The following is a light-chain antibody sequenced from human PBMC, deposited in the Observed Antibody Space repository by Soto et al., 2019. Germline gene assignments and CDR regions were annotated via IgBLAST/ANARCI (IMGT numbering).Light chain of an antibody. CDR3: QQSHSRT. V-gene: IGKV1-39*01. CDR1: QSIINY. Sequence: DIQLTQSPSSLSASVGDRVSISCRASQSIINYLNWYQQKPGKAPKVLIFAASRLQSGVPSRFSGSGSGTDFTLTITSLQPEDFATYYCQQSHSRTFGQGTKVDI. J-gene: IGKJ1*01. CDR2: AAS.